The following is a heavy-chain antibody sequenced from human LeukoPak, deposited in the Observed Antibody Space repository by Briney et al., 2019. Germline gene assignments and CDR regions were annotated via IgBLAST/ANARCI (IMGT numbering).Heavy chain of an antibody. CDR1: GGTFSRYA. J-gene: IGHJ4*02. CDR3: ARDRPYTGGWRGFDY. Sequence: SVKVSCKASGGTFSRYAISWVRQAPGQGLEWMGGIIPMFGIANYAQKFQGRVTITADESTSTAYMELSSLRSEDTAVYYCARDRPYTGGWRGFDYWGQGTLVTASS. D-gene: IGHD6-19*01. CDR2: IIPMFGIA. V-gene: IGHV1-69*13.